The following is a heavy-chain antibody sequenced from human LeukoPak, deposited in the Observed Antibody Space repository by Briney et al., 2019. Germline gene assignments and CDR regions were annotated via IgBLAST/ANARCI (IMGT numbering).Heavy chain of an antibody. CDR2: ISNSVDTI. Sequence: GGSLRLSCAASGFTSRFTFSDYYMSWIRQAPGKGLEWLSFISNSVDTIHYADSVNGRFTIYRDNAKSSLYLQMNSLRVDDTATYYCVMTAGRASATDHWGQGALVTVSS. CDR3: VMTAGRASATDH. V-gene: IGHV3-11*04. J-gene: IGHJ1*01. D-gene: IGHD2-2*01. CDR1: GFTSRFTFSDYY.